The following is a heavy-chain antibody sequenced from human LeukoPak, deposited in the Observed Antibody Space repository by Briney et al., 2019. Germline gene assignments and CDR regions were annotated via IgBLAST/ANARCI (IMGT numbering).Heavy chain of an antibody. CDR1: GFTAGSNY. CDR2: IYSGGST. V-gene: IGHV3-53*01. Sequence: GGSWRPSCPASGFTAGSNYMGWVRQAPGKGLEWVSVIYSGGSTYYADSVKGRFTISRDNSKNTLYLQMNSLRAEDTAVYYCARSYLEDDAFDIWGQGTMVTVSS. J-gene: IGHJ3*02. CDR3: ARSYLEDDAFDI. D-gene: IGHD1-1*01.